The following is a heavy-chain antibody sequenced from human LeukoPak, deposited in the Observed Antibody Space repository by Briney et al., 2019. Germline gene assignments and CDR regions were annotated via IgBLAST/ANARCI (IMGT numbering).Heavy chain of an antibody. V-gene: IGHV3-23*01. Sequence: PGGSLRLSRAASGFTFSSYGMSWVRQAPGKGLEWVSAISGSGTSTYYADSVKGRFTISRDNSKNTLYLQMNSLRAEDTAVYYCAKGNYDILTGYLYYFDYWGQGTLVTVSS. CDR3: AKGNYDILTGYLYYFDY. D-gene: IGHD3-9*01. CDR1: GFTFSSYG. J-gene: IGHJ4*02. CDR2: ISGSGTST.